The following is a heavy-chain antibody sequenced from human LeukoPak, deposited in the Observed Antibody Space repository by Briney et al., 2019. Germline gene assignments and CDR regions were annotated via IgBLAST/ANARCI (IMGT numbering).Heavy chain of an antibody. V-gene: IGHV5-51*01. J-gene: IGHJ3*01. CDR3: ARQYPPSVSYSRAFDF. CDR2: IFPGDSET. D-gene: IGHD2-15*01. Sequence: GESLKISCKGIGFTFTNYWIGWVRQMPGKGLEWMTIIFPGDSETRYSPSFQGHVTTSVDKSISSAYLQWSSLEASDTAMYYCARQYPPSVSYSRAFDFWGQGTMVTVSS. CDR1: GFTFTNYW.